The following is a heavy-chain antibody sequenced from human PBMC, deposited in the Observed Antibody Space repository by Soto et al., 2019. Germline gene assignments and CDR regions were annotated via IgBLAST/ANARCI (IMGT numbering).Heavy chain of an antibody. CDR3: AREPAGGDDYPDPRES. D-gene: IGHD4-17*01. J-gene: IGHJ5*01. CDR2: INSDSSTI. CDR1: GFTFTTYS. V-gene: IGHV3-48*02. Sequence: GGSLRLSCAASGFTFTTYSMHWVRQAPGKGLQWVAYINSDSSTIYYADSVKGRFTISRDNAKNSLYLQLTSLRDEHTAVYYCAREPAGGDDYPDPRESWGQGTLVTVSS.